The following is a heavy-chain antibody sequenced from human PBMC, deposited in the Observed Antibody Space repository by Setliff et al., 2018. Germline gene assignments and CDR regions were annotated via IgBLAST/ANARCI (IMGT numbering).Heavy chain of an antibody. V-gene: IGHV1-2*02. D-gene: IGHD2-2*01. CDR3: TRSSSYGMRYWFDS. Sequence: ASVKVSCKASGYIFNSYGIAWVRQAPGQGLEWMGWINPDSGDTHSPQKFQGRVTMTRDTSMSTVYMELTRLTSDDTAVYYCTRSSSYGMRYWFDSWGQGPLVTVSS. CDR2: INPDSGDT. J-gene: IGHJ5*01. CDR1: GYIFNSYG.